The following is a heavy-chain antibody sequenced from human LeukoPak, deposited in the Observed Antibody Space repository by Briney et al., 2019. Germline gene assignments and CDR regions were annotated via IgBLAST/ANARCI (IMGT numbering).Heavy chain of an antibody. CDR1: GGSFSGYY. D-gene: IGHD2-15*01. CDR2: INHRGST. J-gene: IGHJ4*02. CDR3: ARAGGYCSGGSCVLGYYFDY. Sequence: SETLSLTCAVYGGSFSGYYWSWIRQPPGKGLEWIGEINHRGSTNYNPSLKSRVTISVDTSKNQFSLKLSSVTAADTAVYYCARAGGYCSGGSCVLGYYFDYWGQGTLVTVSS. V-gene: IGHV4-34*01.